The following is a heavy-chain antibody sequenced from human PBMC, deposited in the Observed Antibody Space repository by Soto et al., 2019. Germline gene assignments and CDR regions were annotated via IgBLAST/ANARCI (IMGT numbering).Heavy chain of an antibody. CDR2: INHSGST. CDR3: ARGLDILTGYPDAFDI. V-gene: IGHV4-34*01. D-gene: IGHD3-9*01. J-gene: IGHJ3*02. CDR1: GGSFSGYY. Sequence: PSETLSLTCAVYGGSFSGYYWSWIRQPPGKGLEWIGEINHSGSTNYNPSLKSRVTISVDTSKNQFSLKLSSVTAADTAVYYCARGLDILTGYPDAFDIWGQGTMVTVSS.